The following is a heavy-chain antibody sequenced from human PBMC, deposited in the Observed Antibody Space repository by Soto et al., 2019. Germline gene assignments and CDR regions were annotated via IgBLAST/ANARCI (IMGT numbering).Heavy chain of an antibody. Sequence: QVQLQQWGAGLLKPSETLSLTCAVYGGSFSGYYWSWIRQPPGKGLELPGESNHSESTNYNPSLKSRVTIAVDTSKNQLSLKLSSVTAADTAVYYCARGVRGTGTLFYYYYYGMDVWGQGTTVTVSS. CDR3: ARGVRGTGTLFYYYYYGMDV. CDR1: GGSFSGYY. D-gene: IGHD3-10*01. V-gene: IGHV4-34*01. J-gene: IGHJ6*02. CDR2: SNHSEST.